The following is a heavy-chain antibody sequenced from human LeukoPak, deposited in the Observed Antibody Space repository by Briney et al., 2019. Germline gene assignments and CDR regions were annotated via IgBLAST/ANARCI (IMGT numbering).Heavy chain of an antibody. J-gene: IGHJ3*02. V-gene: IGHV4-39*07. D-gene: IGHD2-2*01. CDR1: GGAISSSSYY. Sequence: SETLSLTCTVSGGAISSSSYYWGWIRQPPGKGREWIGSIYYSGSTYYDPSLKSRVAISVDTSKNQFSLKLSSVTAADTAVYYCARASRYCSSTSCSMGLDAFDIWGQGTMVTVSS. CDR3: ARASRYCSSTSCSMGLDAFDI. CDR2: IYYSGST.